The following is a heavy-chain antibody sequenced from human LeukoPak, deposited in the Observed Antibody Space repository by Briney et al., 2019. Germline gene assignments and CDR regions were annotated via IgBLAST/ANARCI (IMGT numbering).Heavy chain of an antibody. CDR1: GGSIRSGSYY. Sequence: SQTLSLTCTVSGGSIRSGSYYWSWIRQPAGKGLEWIGRIYTSGSTNYNPSLKSRVTISVDTSKNQFSLKLNSVTAADTAVYYCARDRRFLGGDYYYYMDVWGKGTTVTVSS. D-gene: IGHD3-3*01. CDR2: IYTSGST. V-gene: IGHV4-61*02. CDR3: ARDRRFLGGDYYYYMDV. J-gene: IGHJ6*03.